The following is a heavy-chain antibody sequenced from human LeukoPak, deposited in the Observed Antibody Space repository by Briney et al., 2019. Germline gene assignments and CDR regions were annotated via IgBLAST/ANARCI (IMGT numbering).Heavy chain of an antibody. CDR3: VKEGAAGIAVAGTFDY. CDR2: ISSNGGST. Sequence: GGSLRLSCSASGFTFSSYAMHWVRQAPGKGLEYVSAISSNGGSTYYADSVKGRLTISRDNSKNTLYLQMSSLRAEDTAVYYCVKEGAAGIAVAGTFDYWGQGTLVTVSS. V-gene: IGHV3-64D*06. CDR1: GFTFSSYA. D-gene: IGHD6-19*01. J-gene: IGHJ4*02.